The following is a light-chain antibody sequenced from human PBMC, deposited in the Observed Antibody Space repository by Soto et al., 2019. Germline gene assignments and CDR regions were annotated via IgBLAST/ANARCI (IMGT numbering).Light chain of an antibody. V-gene: IGKV3-20*01. J-gene: IGKJ1*01. Sequence: EIVLTQSPGTLSFSPWERSTLSFKTSQSRGSNFLAWYQHKPGQAPRLLIYASSNRATGIPDRFSGSASGTDFTLTINRLEPEDFAVYYCQLYGISPHFGQGTKVDIK. CDR1: QSRGSNF. CDR2: ASS. CDR3: QLYGISPH.